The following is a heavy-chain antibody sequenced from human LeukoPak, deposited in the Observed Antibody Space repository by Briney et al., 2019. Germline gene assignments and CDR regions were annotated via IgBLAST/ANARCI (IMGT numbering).Heavy chain of an antibody. CDR2: ISGSGGST. D-gene: IGHD3-3*01. Sequence: GGSLRLSCAASGFTFSSYAMSWVRQAPGKGLEWVSAISGSGGSTYYADSVKGRFTIPRDNSKNTLYLQMNSLRAEDTAVYYCAKGIRFLEWLLADYWGQGTLVTVSS. J-gene: IGHJ4*02. V-gene: IGHV3-23*01. CDR3: AKGIRFLEWLLADY. CDR1: GFTFSSYA.